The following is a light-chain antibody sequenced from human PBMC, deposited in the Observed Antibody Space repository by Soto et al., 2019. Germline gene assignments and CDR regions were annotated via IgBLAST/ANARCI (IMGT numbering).Light chain of an antibody. CDR1: QSVSSSF. V-gene: IGKV3-20*01. CDR2: GAS. J-gene: IGKJ1*01. Sequence: EIVLTQSPGTLSLSPGERATLSCRASQSVSSSFLAWYQQKPGQAPRLLIYGASSRATGIPDRFSGSGSGTDFTLTISRLEPEDFDVYYCHQYGSSPATLGQGTKVDIK. CDR3: HQYGSSPAT.